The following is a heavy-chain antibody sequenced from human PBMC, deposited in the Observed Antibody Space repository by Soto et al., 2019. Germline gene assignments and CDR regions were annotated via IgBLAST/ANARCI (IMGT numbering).Heavy chain of an antibody. D-gene: IGHD5-12*01. CDR3: ARARLRAVYAFDI. CDR2: IYYSGST. V-gene: IGHV4-31*03. J-gene: IGHJ3*02. Sequence: SETLSLTCTVSGGSVSSGAYYWTWIRQRPGKGLEWIGYIYYSGSTYYSPSLKSRLSISLDTSKNQFSLRLSSVTAADTAMYYCARARLRAVYAFDIWGQGTMVTVS. CDR1: GGSVSSGAYY.